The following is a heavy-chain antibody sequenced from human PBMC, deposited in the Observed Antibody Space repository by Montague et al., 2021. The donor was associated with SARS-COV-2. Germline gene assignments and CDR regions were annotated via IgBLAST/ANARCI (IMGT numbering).Heavy chain of an antibody. D-gene: IGHD2-2*02. Sequence: SETLSLTCAVHGGSFSGYYWNWIRQRPGKGLEWIGEISHGGSTNYNPSLKNRLTISADTSKNQFSLKLSSVTAADTAIYYCARLGDGIVPSPILGLGPYYSFYYMDVWGKGTTVTVSS. CDR2: ISHGGST. CDR1: GGSFSGYY. J-gene: IGHJ6*03. V-gene: IGHV4-34*01. CDR3: ARLGDGIVPSPILGLGPYYSFYYMDV.